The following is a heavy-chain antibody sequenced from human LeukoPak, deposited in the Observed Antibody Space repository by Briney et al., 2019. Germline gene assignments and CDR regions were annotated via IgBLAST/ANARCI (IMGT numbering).Heavy chain of an antibody. CDR2: INHSGYT. J-gene: IGHJ4*02. V-gene: IGHV4-34*01. CDR1: GVSFNDYY. Sequence: SETLSLTCAVSGVSFNDYYWSWVRQTPGKGLEWIGEINHSGYTNDSPSLKSRVTLSIDTSRKQFSLNLRSVTVADTGIYYCTRMTRGHDYWARGTLVTVSS. CDR3: TRMTRGHDY.